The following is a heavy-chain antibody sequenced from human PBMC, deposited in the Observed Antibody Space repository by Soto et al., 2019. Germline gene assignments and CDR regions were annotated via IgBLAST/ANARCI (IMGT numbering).Heavy chain of an antibody. CDR2: INSDGTIT. CDR3: TRDGGGRYYGGFDN. Sequence: EVQLVESGGGLVQPGGSLRLSCATSGFNFSTYWVHWVRQAPGKGVVWVSRINSDGTITDYADSVKGRFTISRDNAKKTVYVEMNSLRVDDTAVYYCTRDGGGRYYGGFDNWGQGTLVTVSS. D-gene: IGHD3-10*01. CDR1: GFNFSTYW. V-gene: IGHV3-74*01. J-gene: IGHJ4*02.